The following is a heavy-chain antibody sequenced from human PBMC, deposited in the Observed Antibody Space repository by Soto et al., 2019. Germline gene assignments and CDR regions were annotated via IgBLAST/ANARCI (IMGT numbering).Heavy chain of an antibody. Sequence: QLQLQESGPGRVKPSETLSLTCSVSGGSINYNSYHWGWIRQPPGQGLEWIGSIFYTGTTFYNPSLESRVTMSVDTSKNSFSLHLTSVTAADTAVYFCARLVVVAPVANVWGQGTLVTVSS. J-gene: IGHJ4*02. CDR1: GGSINYNSYH. CDR2: IFYTGTT. CDR3: ARLVVVAPVANV. D-gene: IGHD2-2*01. V-gene: IGHV4-39*02.